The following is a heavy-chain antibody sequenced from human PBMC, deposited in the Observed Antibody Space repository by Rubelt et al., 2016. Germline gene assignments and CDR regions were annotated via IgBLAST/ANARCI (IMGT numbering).Heavy chain of an antibody. J-gene: IGHJ3*02. CDR3: VRGRKDDFWIGYSDAVDI. V-gene: IGHV4-34*01. CDR2: INHSGST. Sequence: QVQLQQWGAGPLKPSETLSLTCAVYGGSFSGYYWGWIRQPPGKGLEWIGEINHSGSTNYNPSLMSAYRLSVEMASNEFSLKWRTGTAAETALQYGVRGRKDDFWIGYSDAVDIWGQGTMVTVSS. D-gene: IGHD3-3*01. CDR1: GGSFSGYY.